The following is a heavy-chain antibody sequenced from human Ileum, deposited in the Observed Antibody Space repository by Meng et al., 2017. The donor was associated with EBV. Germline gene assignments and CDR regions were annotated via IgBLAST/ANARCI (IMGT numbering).Heavy chain of an antibody. D-gene: IGHD4-17*01. J-gene: IGHJ4*02. CDR2: INHSGST. CDR3: ARGHDYGDYASDY. CDR1: GWSFSCYY. V-gene: IGHV4-34*01. Sequence: QLELQQWGAGLLKSSWTLSLTFAVYGWSFSCYYWSWIRQPPGKGLEWIGEINHSGSTNYNPSRKSRVTISVDTSKNQFSLKLSSVTAADTAVYYCARGHDYGDYASDYWGQGTLVTVSS.